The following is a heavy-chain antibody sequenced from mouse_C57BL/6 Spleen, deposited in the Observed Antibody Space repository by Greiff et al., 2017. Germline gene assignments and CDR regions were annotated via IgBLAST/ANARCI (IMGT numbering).Heavy chain of an antibody. CDR1: GYTFTSYG. Sequence: VHVKQSGAELVRPGSSVKMSYKTSGYTFTSYGINWVKQRPGQGLEWIGYIYIGNGYTEYNEKFKGKATLTSDTSSSTAYMQLSSLTSEDSAIYFCARGAGYYAMDYWGQGTSVTVSS. V-gene: IGHV1-58*01. J-gene: IGHJ4*01. CDR3: ARGAGYYAMDY. CDR2: IYIGNGYT.